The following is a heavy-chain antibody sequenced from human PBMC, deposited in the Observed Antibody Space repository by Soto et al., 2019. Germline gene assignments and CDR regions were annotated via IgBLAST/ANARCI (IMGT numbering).Heavy chain of an antibody. V-gene: IGHV3-7*04. CDR2: IKQDGSEK. CDR3: AREWYMDY. D-gene: IGHD2-8*02. CDR1: GFTFSNHW. J-gene: IGHJ4*02. Sequence: VQLVESGGGLVQPGESLRLSCAASGFTFSNHWINWIRQTPGRGLEWLAVIKQDGSEKYYVDSVKGRFTVSRDNAMNSAYLQMNSLRVDDTAVYYCAREWYMDYWGQGTLVTVSS.